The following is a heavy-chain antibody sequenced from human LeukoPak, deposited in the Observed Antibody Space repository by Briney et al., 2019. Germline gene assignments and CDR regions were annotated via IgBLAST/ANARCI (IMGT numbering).Heavy chain of an antibody. CDR2: IYYSGST. V-gene: IGHV4-39*01. CDR1: GGSISSSSYY. J-gene: IGHJ5*02. CDR3: ARQRWLYSYGHLDWFDP. D-gene: IGHD5-18*01. Sequence: PSETLSLTCTVSGGSISSSSYYWGWIRQPPGKGLEWIGSIYYSGSTYYNPSLKSRVTISVDTSKNQFSLKLSSVTAADTAVYYCARQRWLYSYGHLDWFDPWGQGTLVTVSS.